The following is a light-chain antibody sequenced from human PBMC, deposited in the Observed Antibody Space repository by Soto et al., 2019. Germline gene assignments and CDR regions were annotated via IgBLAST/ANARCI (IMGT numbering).Light chain of an antibody. V-gene: IGKV1-5*03. J-gene: IGKJ1*01. CDR3: QQYNSYWT. CDR1: QSISSW. Sequence: DIQMTQSPSTLSASVGDRVTITCRARQSISSWLAWYQQKPGKAPNLLIYKASSLERGVPSRFSGSGSGTEFTLTISSLQPDDFATYYCQQYNSYWTFGQGTKVEIK. CDR2: KAS.